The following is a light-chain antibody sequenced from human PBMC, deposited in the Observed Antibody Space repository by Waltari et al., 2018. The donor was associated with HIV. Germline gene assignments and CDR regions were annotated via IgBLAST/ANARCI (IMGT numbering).Light chain of an antibody. CDR2: AAS. Sequence: DIQMTQSPSSLSASVGDRVTITCQASQDISNYLNWYQHKQGKAPKLLIYAASNLQRGGPARFSGSGSWTDFTLTIRSLQPEDFATYYCQESYSTPWMFGQGTKVEIK. J-gene: IGKJ1*01. CDR3: QESYSTPWM. V-gene: IGKV1-39*01. CDR1: QDISNY.